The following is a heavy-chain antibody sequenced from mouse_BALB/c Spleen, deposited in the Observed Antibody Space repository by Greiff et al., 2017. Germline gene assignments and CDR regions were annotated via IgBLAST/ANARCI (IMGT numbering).Heavy chain of an antibody. D-gene: IGHD2-3*01. CDR1: GFTFSDYY. V-gene: IGHV5-4*02. Sequence: EVKLMESGGGLVKPGGSLKLSCAASGFTFSDYYMYWVRQTPEKRLEWVATISDGGSYTYYPDSVKGRFTISRDNAKNNLYLQMSSLKSEDTAMYYCARDDDGWAMDYWGQGTSVTVSS. CDR2: ISDGGSYT. J-gene: IGHJ4*01. CDR3: ARDDDGWAMDY.